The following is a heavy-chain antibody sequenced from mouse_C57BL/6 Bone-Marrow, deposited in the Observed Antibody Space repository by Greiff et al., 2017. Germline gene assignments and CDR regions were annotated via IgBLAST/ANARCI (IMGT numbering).Heavy chain of an antibody. J-gene: IGHJ4*01. CDR3: ARSCDYDDYSMDY. CDR2: MHPNGGSP. CDR1: GYTFTNYW. D-gene: IGHD2-4*01. V-gene: IGHV1-64*01. Sequence: QVQLQQSGAELVKPGASVKLSCKASGYTFTNYWMHWVKQRPGQGLEWIGMMHPNGGSPDYNEKFKSEATLSVDKSSRTAYMELSSLTSEDSAVYYGARSCDYDDYSMDYWGQGTSVTVSS.